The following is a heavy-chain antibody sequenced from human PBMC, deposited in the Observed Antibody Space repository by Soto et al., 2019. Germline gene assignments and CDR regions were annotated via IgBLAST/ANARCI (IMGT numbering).Heavy chain of an antibody. Sequence: GGSLRLSCAASGFTVSSNYMSWVRQAPGKGLEWVSVIYSGGSTYCADSVKGRFTISRDNSKNTLYLQMNSLRAEDTAVYYCARDTPQYCSSTSCYGGYYYYMDVWGKGTTVTVSS. CDR1: GFTVSSNY. V-gene: IGHV3-66*01. CDR3: ARDTPQYCSSTSCYGGYYYYMDV. CDR2: IYSGGST. D-gene: IGHD2-2*01. J-gene: IGHJ6*03.